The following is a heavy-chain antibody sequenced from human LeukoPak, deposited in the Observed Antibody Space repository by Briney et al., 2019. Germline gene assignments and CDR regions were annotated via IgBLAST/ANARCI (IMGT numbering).Heavy chain of an antibody. Sequence: ASVKVSCKASGDTFTDYYMHWVRQAPGQGLEWMGWIKPNSGGSTNYAQKFQGRVTMTRDTSTSTVYMELSSLRSEDTAVYYCARGPSITMVRGGQWYYYMDVWGKGTTVTISS. V-gene: IGHV1-46*01. CDR1: GDTFTDYY. D-gene: IGHD3-10*01. CDR3: ARGPSITMVRGGQWYYYMDV. J-gene: IGHJ6*03. CDR2: IKPNSGGST.